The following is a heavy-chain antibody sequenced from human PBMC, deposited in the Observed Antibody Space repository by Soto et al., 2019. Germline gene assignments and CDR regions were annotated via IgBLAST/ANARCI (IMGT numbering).Heavy chain of an antibody. J-gene: IGHJ6*03. V-gene: IGHV4-34*01. Sequence: QVHLEQWGAGLLKPSETLSLTCAVYGASFSGHCWNWIRQPPGKGPEWLGEIDHNGSPNYNPSFNSRVSISTDTSKNQYSLKLSVVTAADTAVYFCARGKSRYGTGTFYIYFYMDVWGKGTTVTVSS. D-gene: IGHD3-10*01. CDR2: IDHNGSP. CDR1: GASFSGHC. CDR3: ARGKSRYGTGTFYIYFYMDV.